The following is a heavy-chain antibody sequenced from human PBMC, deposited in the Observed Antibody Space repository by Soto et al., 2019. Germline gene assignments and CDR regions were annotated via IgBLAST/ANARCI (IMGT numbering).Heavy chain of an antibody. Sequence: EVQLVESGGGLVKPGGALRLSCAASGFTFRNAWMSWVRQAQGKGLEWVGRIKSKTDGGTTDYAAPVKGRFTISRDDSKNTLYLQMNSLKTEDTAVYYCTPAITMIAQLTEYFHPWGQGTLVTVSS. CDR1: GFTFRNAW. V-gene: IGHV3-15*01. J-gene: IGHJ1*01. CDR2: IKSKTDGGTT. D-gene: IGHD3-22*01. CDR3: TPAITMIAQLTEYFHP.